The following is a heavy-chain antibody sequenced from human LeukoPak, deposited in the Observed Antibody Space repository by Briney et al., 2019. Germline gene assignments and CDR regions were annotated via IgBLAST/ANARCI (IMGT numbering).Heavy chain of an antibody. Sequence: SETLSLTCTVSGYSISSGYYWGWIRQPPGKRLEWVGNINYSGSTYYNPSLRSRVIISVDTSKNQFSLNLSSVTAADTAVYYCARVPYYDSSAIFDYWGQGTLVTVSS. CDR1: GYSISSGYY. V-gene: IGHV4-38-2*02. CDR3: ARVPYYDSSAIFDY. D-gene: IGHD3-22*01. CDR2: INYSGST. J-gene: IGHJ4*02.